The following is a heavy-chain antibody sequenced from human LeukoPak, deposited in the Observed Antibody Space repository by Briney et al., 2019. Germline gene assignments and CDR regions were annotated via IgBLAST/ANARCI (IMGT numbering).Heavy chain of an antibody. CDR1: GGTFSSYA. D-gene: IGHD3-16*01. V-gene: IGHV1-69*04. Sequence: SVKVSCKASGGTFSSYAISWVRQVPGQGLEWMGRIIPIFGIANYAQKFQGRVTITADKSTSTAYMELSSLRSEDTAVYYCASSAYAYHDAFDIWGQGTMVTVSS. J-gene: IGHJ3*02. CDR3: ASSAYAYHDAFDI. CDR2: IIPIFGIA.